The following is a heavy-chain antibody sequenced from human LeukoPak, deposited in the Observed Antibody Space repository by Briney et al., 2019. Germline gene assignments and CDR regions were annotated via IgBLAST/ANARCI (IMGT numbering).Heavy chain of an antibody. CDR1: GFTFGSYW. J-gene: IGHJ4*02. CDR3: ARGLRRHYYDSSGYYVSADY. Sequence: GGSLRLSCAASGFTFGSYWMHWVRQAPGKGLVWVSRINSDGSSTSYADSVKGRFTISRDNAKNTLYLQMNSLRAEDTAVYYCARGLRRHYYDSSGYYVSADYWGQGTLVTVSS. V-gene: IGHV3-74*01. D-gene: IGHD3-22*01. CDR2: INSDGSST.